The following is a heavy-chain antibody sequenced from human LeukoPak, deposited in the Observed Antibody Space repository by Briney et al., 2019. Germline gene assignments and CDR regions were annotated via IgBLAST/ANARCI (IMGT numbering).Heavy chain of an antibody. D-gene: IGHD6-13*01. CDR2: IYYSGST. V-gene: IGHV4-39*01. Sequence: SETLSLTCTVSGGSISSSSYYWGWIRQPPGKGLEWIGSIYYSGSTYYNPSLKSRVTISVDTSKNQFSLKLSSVTAADTAVYYCATKPYSSILNWFDPWGQGTLVTVSS. J-gene: IGHJ5*02. CDR1: GGSISSSSYY. CDR3: ATKPYSSILNWFDP.